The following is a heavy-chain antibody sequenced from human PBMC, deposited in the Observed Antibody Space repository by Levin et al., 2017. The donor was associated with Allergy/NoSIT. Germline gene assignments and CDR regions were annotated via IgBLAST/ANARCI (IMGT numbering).Heavy chain of an antibody. V-gene: IGHV3-30*18. D-gene: IGHD6-19*01. Sequence: LSLTCAASGFTFSSSGMHWVRQAPGKGLEWVAVISYDGSNKYYADSVKGRFTISRDNSKNTLYLQMNSLRAEDTAVYYCAKSVAGLEYYFDYWGQGTLVTVSS. J-gene: IGHJ4*02. CDR3: AKSVAGLEYYFDY. CDR2: ISYDGSNK. CDR1: GFTFSSSG.